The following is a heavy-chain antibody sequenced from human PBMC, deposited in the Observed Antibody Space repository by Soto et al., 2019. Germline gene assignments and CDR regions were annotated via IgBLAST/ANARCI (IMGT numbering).Heavy chain of an antibody. CDR3: ARGHHGWLDP. Sequence: QVQLVQSGAEMKKPGSSVKVSCKASGGIFGTYTINWVRQAPGQGLEWMGRIIPLLNKADYAQKFQGRVTISVERSADTASMELGSLTSGDTAVYYCARGHHGWLDPWGQGSLVTVSS. CDR2: IIPLLNKA. V-gene: IGHV1-69*02. CDR1: GGIFGTYT. J-gene: IGHJ5*02.